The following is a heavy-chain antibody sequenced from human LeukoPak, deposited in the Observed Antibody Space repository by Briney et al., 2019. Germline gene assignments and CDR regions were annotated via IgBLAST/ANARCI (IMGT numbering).Heavy chain of an antibody. CDR2: IKQDGSEK. Sequence: GGSLRLSCSASGFTFSTYWMSWVRQAPGKGLEWVANIKQDGSEKYYVDSVKGRFTVSRDNAENSLYLQMSSLRAEDTAVYYCARLTQLARGRYWGQGTLVTVSS. J-gene: IGHJ4*02. D-gene: IGHD6-6*01. V-gene: IGHV3-7*03. CDR1: GFTFSTYW. CDR3: ARLTQLARGRY.